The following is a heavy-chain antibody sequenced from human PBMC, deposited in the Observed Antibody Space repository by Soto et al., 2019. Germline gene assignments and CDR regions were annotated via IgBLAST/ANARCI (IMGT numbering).Heavy chain of an antibody. D-gene: IGHD6-13*01. CDR3: ARFIAAAGYYYFDY. V-gene: IGHV4-30-2*01. CDR2: IYHTGST. J-gene: IGHJ4*02. Sequence: PSLTLWRTWSVSVGGISSGGYSWSWIRHPPGKGLEWIGYIYHTGSTYYNPSLKSRVTISVDRSKNQFSLTLSSVTAADTAVYSWARFIAAAGYYYFDYWRQGPLVTASS. CDR1: VGGISSGGYS.